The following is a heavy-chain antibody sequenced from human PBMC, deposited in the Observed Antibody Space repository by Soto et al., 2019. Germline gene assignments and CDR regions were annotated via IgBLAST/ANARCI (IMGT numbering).Heavy chain of an antibody. CDR1: GYTFINYY. V-gene: IGHV1-2*02. CDR3: ASPPGYISDWHYFDL. Sequence: GAGVKVSCKASGYTFINYYMHWVRQAPGQGGEWMGRISPKSGGTNYAQKFQGRVSMTWDTSLKTAYLELSRLTAEDTAVYYCASPPGYISDWHYFDLWGQGTLVTVSS. J-gene: IGHJ4*02. CDR2: ISPKSGGT. D-gene: IGHD2-21*02.